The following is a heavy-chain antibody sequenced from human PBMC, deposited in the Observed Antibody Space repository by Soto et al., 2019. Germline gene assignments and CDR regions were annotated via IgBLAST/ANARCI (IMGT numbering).Heavy chain of an antibody. CDR1: GFTFSSYA. D-gene: IGHD4-4*01. Sequence: QVQLVESGGGVVQPGRSLRRSCAASGFTFSSYAMHWVRQAPGKGLEWVAVISYDGSNKYYADSVKGRFTISSDNSKNTLYLQMNSLRAEDTAVYYCARPLWRDDYNWGYFDLWGRGTLVTVSS. J-gene: IGHJ2*01. V-gene: IGHV3-30-3*01. CDR2: ISYDGSNK. CDR3: ARPLWRDDYNWGYFDL.